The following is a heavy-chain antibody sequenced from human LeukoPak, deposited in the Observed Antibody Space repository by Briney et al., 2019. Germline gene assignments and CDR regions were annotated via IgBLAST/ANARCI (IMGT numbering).Heavy chain of an antibody. CDR2: ISAYNGNT. D-gene: IGHD3-3*01. J-gene: IGHJ6*03. Sequence: GASVKVSCKASGYTFTSYGISWVRQAPGQGLEWMGWISAYNGNTNYAQKLQGRVTMTTDTSTSTAYMELRSLRSEDTAVYYCARAPEWSGHYYMDVWGKGTTVTVSS. CDR3: ARAPEWSGHYYMDV. V-gene: IGHV1-18*01. CDR1: GYTFTSYG.